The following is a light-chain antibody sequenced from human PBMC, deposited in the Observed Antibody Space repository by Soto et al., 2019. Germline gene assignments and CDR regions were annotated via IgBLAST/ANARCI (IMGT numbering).Light chain of an antibody. J-gene: IGKJ1*01. CDR1: QSVSNN. CDR2: GAS. Sequence: EIVMTQSPATLSVSPGERATLSCRASQSVSNNLAWYQQKPGQAPRLLIYGASTRATGIPVRFSGSGSGTAFPLTISSLQSEHFAAYYCQQYSNWPPWTFGQGTKVKIK. CDR3: QQYSNWPPWT. V-gene: IGKV3-15*01.